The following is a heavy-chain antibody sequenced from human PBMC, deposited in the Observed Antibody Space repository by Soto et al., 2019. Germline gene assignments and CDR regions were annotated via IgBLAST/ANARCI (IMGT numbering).Heavy chain of an antibody. CDR1: GFTFSNAW. CDR3: TTVSAYYDFWSGYWRGYFDY. CDR2: IKSKTDGGTT. J-gene: IGHJ4*02. V-gene: IGHV3-15*01. D-gene: IGHD3-3*01. Sequence: EVQLVESGGGLVKPGGSLRLSCAASGFTFSNAWMSWVRQAPGKGLEWVGRIKSKTDGGTTDYAAPVKGRFTISRDDSKNTLYLQMNSLKTEDTAVYYCTTVSAYYDFWSGYWRGYFDYWGQGTLVTVSS.